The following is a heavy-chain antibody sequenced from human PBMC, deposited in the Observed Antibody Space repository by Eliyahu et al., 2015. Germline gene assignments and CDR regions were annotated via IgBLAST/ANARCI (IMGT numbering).Heavy chain of an antibody. Sequence: EVQLVESGGGLVKXGGSLTLSCAASGFTFSNVWMSWVRQAPGKGLEWVGRIKSKTDGGSTDYAAPVKDRFSISIDDSKNTLYLQMNSLKTEDTAVYYCTTDPVFSVDYWGQGTLVTVSS. V-gene: IGHV3-15*01. CDR2: IKSKTDGGST. CDR3: TTDPVFSVDY. J-gene: IGHJ4*02. CDR1: GFTFSNVW. D-gene: IGHD2-21*01.